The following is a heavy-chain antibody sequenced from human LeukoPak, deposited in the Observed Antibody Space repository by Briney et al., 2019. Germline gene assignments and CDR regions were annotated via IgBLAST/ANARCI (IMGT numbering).Heavy chain of an antibody. D-gene: IGHD3-9*01. CDR3: ARASGGPDILTGYYAFDI. V-gene: IGHV4-39*07. J-gene: IGHJ3*02. CDR1: GGSISSSSYY. Sequence: SETLSLTCTVSGGSISSSSYYWGWLRQPPGKGLEWIGSIYYSGSTNYNPSLKSRVTISVDTSKNQFSLKLSSVTAADTAVYYCARASGGPDILTGYYAFDIWGQGTMVTVSS. CDR2: IYYSGST.